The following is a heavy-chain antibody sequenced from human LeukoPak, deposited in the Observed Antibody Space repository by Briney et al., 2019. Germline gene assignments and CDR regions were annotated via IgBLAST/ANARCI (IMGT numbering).Heavy chain of an antibody. D-gene: IGHD3-22*01. CDR1: GYSFNTYW. J-gene: IGHJ4*02. CDR3: ARDHDSSGPGFDY. Sequence: GESLKISCKGSGYSFNTYWIGWVRQMPGKGLEWMGIIYPGDSDTRYSPSFQGQVTISADKSISTAYLQWSSLKASDTAMYYCARDHDSSGPGFDYWGQGTLVTVSS. V-gene: IGHV5-51*01. CDR2: IYPGDSDT.